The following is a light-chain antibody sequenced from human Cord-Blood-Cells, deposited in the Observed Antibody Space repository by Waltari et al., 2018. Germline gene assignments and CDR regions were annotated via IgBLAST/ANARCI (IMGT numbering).Light chain of an antibody. Sequence: DIQKTQSPSSLSASVGDRVTITCRASQLISSYLNWYQQKPGKAPKLLIYAASSLQSGVPSRFSGSGSGTDFTLTISSLQPEDFATYYCQQSYSTPYTFGQGTKLEIK. V-gene: IGKV1-39*01. CDR1: QLISSY. J-gene: IGKJ2*01. CDR3: QQSYSTPYT. CDR2: AAS.